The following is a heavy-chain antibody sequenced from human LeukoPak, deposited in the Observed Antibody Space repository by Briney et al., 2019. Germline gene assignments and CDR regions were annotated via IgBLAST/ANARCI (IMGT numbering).Heavy chain of an antibody. D-gene: IGHD6-13*01. Sequence: PGGSLRLSCAASGFTFSSYEMNWVRQAPGKGLEWVSYISSSGSTIYYADSVKGRFTISRDNAKNSLYLQMNSLRAEDTAVYYCARSGSSPRDAFDIWGQGTMVTVSS. J-gene: IGHJ3*02. CDR3: ARSGSSPRDAFDI. CDR2: ISSSGSTI. V-gene: IGHV3-48*03. CDR1: GFTFSSYE.